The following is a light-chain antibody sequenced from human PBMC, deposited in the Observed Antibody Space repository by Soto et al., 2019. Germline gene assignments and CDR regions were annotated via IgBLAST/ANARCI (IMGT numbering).Light chain of an antibody. CDR3: QQRDTLLT. CDR2: DAS. CDR1: QDISIY. V-gene: IGKV1-33*01. Sequence: IQMTQSPSSLSASVGDRVTITCQASQDISIYLNWYRQKPGKAPEVLIYDASKLGRGVPSRFSGSGSGTEFTFSITSLQPEDFATYYYQQRDTLLTFGGGTTVDLK. J-gene: IGKJ4*01.